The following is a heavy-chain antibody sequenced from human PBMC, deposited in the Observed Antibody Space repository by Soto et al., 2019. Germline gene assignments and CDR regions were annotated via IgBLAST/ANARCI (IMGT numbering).Heavy chain of an antibody. Sequence: EVQLVESGGGLVQPGGSLRLSCAASGFTFDDYAIHWVRQIPGKGLEWVSGISWTGDAPGYADSVKGRFTISRDNAKNSLYLQMDSLKTEDTAMYYCANLPLYGSGFDCWGQGTLVTVSS. V-gene: IGHV3-9*01. J-gene: IGHJ4*02. CDR3: ANLPLYGSGFDC. D-gene: IGHD3-10*01. CDR1: GFTFDDYA. CDR2: ISWTGDAP.